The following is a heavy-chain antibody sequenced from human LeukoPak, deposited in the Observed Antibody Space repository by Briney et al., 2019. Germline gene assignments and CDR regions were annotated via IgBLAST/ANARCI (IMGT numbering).Heavy chain of an antibody. V-gene: IGHV5-51*01. J-gene: IGHJ4*02. CDR2: TYAGDSET. Sequence: GESLKISCKGSGYTFTNRWIGWVRQMPGKGLEWMGITYAGDSETRYSPAFQGQVTISVDKSISTTYLQWSSLKASDTAVYYCARLSEVAAGTGYFEGWGQGTLVTVSS. D-gene: IGHD6-13*01. CDR3: ARLSEVAAGTGYFEG. CDR1: GYTFTNRW.